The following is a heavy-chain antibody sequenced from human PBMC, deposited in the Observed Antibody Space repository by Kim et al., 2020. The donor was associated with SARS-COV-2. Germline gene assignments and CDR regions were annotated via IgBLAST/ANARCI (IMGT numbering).Heavy chain of an antibody. CDR1: GFTFSRYW. CDR2: MNQDGSVK. V-gene: IGHV3-7*03. Sequence: GGSLRLSCAASGFTFSRYWMSWVRQAPGKGLEWVANMNQDGSVKEYVDSVKGRFTISRDNAKNSLYLQMNSLRVEDTAVYHCGRGTRGHDDYIPWGQGTLVTVSS. CDR3: GRGTRGHDDYIP. D-gene: IGHD3-16*01. J-gene: IGHJ5*02.